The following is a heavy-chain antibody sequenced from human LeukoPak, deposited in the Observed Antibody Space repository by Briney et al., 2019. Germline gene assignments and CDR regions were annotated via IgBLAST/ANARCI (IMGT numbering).Heavy chain of an antibody. CDR1: GFTFSSYG. CDR2: ISYDGSNK. D-gene: IGHD4-17*01. Sequence: GGSLRLSCAASGFTFSSYGMHWVRQAPGKGLEWVAVISYDGSNKYYADSVKGRFTISRDNSKNTLYLQMNSLRAEDTAVYYCAKVLGPTTVTIDYWGQGTLVTVSS. V-gene: IGHV3-30*18. CDR3: AKVLGPTTVTIDY. J-gene: IGHJ4*02.